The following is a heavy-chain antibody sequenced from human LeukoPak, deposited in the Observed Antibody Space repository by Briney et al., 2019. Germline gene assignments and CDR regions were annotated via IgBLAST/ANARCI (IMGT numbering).Heavy chain of an antibody. CDR2: ISGNGGST. D-gene: IGHD1/OR15-1a*01. V-gene: IGHV3-23*01. CDR3: AKDRWNNYGPGDY. CDR1: GFTFSSYA. J-gene: IGHJ4*02. Sequence: GGSLRLSCAPSGFTFSSYAMSWVRQAPGEGLEWVSTISGNGGSTYYADSAKGRFTISRDNSKNTLYLQMNSLRAEDTAVYFCAKDRWNNYGPGDYWGQGTLVSVSS.